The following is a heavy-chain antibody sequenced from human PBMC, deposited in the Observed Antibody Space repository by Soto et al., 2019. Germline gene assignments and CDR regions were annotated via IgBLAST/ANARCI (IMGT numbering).Heavy chain of an antibody. CDR3: ARDQVGTYCTSTSCLYLFAH. CDR1: GFTFSNHA. Sequence: EVQLLESGGALVQPGGSLRLSCAASGFTFSNHAMNWVRQAPGKGLEWVSTISDSGSTYYADSVKGRFTISRDNSKNTMYMQMNSLRDEDTAVYYCARDQVGTYCTSTSCLYLFAHWGQGTLVIVSS. V-gene: IGHV3-23*01. J-gene: IGHJ4*02. D-gene: IGHD2-2*01. CDR2: ISDSGST.